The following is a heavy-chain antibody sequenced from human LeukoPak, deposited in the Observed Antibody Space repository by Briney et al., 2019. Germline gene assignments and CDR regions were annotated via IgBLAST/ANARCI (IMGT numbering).Heavy chain of an antibody. J-gene: IGHJ6*03. CDR1: GYTFTGYY. Sequence: ASVKVSCKASGYTFTGYYMHWVRQAPGQGLEWMGWVNPNSGGTNYAQKFQGRVTMTRDTSISTAYMELRSLRSDDTAVYYCARAHSNYVYYYYYYMDVWGKGTTVTVSS. V-gene: IGHV1-2*02. D-gene: IGHD4-11*01. CDR2: VNPNSGGT. CDR3: ARAHSNYVYYYYYYMDV.